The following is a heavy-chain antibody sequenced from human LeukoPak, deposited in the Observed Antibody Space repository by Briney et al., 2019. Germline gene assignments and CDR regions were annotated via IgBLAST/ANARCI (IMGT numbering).Heavy chain of an antibody. CDR2: IYTSGST. D-gene: IGHD5-24*01. Sequence: SETLSLTCAVYGGSFSGYYWSWIRQPAGKGLEWIGRIYTSGSTNYSPSLKSRVTMSVDTSKNQFSLKLSSVTAADTAVYYCARSVEMATRSFDCWGQGTLVTVSS. CDR1: GGSFSGYY. V-gene: IGHV4-59*10. CDR3: ARSVEMATRSFDC. J-gene: IGHJ4*02.